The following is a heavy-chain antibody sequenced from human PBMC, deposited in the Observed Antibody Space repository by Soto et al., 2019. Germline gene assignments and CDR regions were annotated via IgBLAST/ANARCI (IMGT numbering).Heavy chain of an antibody. J-gene: IGHJ5*02. CDR1: GYTFTGYY. V-gene: IGHV1-2*02. CDR3: ARHGKRITMIVHFDP. D-gene: IGHD3-22*01. Sequence: AASVKVSCKASGYTFTGYYMHWVRQAPGQGLEWMGWINPNSGGTNYAQKFQGRVTMTRDTSISTAYMELSRLRSDDTAVYYCARHGKRITMIVHFDPWGQGTLVTVSS. CDR2: INPNSGGT.